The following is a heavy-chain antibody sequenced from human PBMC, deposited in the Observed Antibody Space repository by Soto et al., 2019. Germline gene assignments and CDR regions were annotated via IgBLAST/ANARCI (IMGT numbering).Heavy chain of an antibody. Sequence: QVQLVESGGGVVQPGRSLRLSCAASGFAFSSYGMHWVRQTPGKGLEWVALIWYDGSNKYYADSVKGRFTNYRDNSKNTLYLQMHSLRAEDTAVYFCARSPPGVAGRYYFDFWGQGTLVTVSS. V-gene: IGHV3-33*01. CDR2: IWYDGSNK. CDR1: GFAFSSYG. D-gene: IGHD6-6*01. CDR3: ARSPPGVAGRYYFDF. J-gene: IGHJ4*02.